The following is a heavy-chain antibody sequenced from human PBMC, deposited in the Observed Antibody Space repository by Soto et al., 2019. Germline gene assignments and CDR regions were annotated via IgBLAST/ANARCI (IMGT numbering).Heavy chain of an antibody. Sequence: QVRLVELGGGLVKPGGSLRLSCAASGFTFTDYYMSWIRQAPGRGLEWVSYIGDSGTKKYYADSVKGRFTISRDNAKNSLFLQMNSLRPEDTAVYYCANGPLDFWGQGTLVTVSS. CDR3: ANGPLDF. CDR2: IGDSGTKK. J-gene: IGHJ4*02. V-gene: IGHV3-11*01. CDR1: GFTFTDYY.